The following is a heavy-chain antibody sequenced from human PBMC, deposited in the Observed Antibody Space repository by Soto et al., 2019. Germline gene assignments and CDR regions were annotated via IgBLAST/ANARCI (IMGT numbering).Heavy chain of an antibody. CDR1: GFTFSSYA. CDR3: AKDTYYYDSSGYYVFDY. CDR2: ISGSGGST. V-gene: IGHV3-23*01. D-gene: IGHD3-22*01. J-gene: IGHJ4*02. Sequence: GGSLRLSCAASGFTFSSYAMSWVRQAPGKGLEWVSAISGSGGSTYYADSVKGRFTISRDNSKNTLYLQMNSLRAEDTAIYYCAKDTYYYDSSGYYVFDYWGQGALVTVSS.